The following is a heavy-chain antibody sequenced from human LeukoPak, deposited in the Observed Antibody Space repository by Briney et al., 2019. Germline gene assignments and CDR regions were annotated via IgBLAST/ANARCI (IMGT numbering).Heavy chain of an antibody. J-gene: IGHJ4*02. CDR2: INSDGGST. D-gene: IGHD3-22*01. CDR3: ARVDSSGDDY. CDR1: GFTFDDYG. Sequence: GGSLRLSCAASGFTFDDYGMSWVRQAPGKGLVWVSRINSDGGSTSYADSVKGRFTISRDNAKNTLYLQMNSLRAEDTAVYYCARVDSSGDDYWGQGTLVTVSS. V-gene: IGHV3-74*01.